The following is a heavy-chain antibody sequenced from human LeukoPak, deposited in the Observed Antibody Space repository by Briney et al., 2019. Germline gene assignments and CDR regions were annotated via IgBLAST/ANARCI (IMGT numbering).Heavy chain of an antibody. CDR1: GYSFTKYD. CDR2: ISAYNGNT. D-gene: IGHD2-21*02. J-gene: IGHJ4*02. Sequence: ASVKVSCKASGYSFTKYDINWVRQATGQGLEWMGWISAYNGNTNYAQKLQGRGTMTTDTSTSTAYMELRSLRSDDTAVCYCARAVRDCGGDCYSALYDYWGQGTLVTVSS. CDR3: ARAVRDCGGDCYSALYDY. V-gene: IGHV1-18*01.